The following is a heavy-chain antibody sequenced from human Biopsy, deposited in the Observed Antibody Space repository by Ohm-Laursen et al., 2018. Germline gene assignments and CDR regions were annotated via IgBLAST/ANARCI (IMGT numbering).Heavy chain of an antibody. CDR3: ARSYFWGSYRSPYFDS. D-gene: IGHD3-16*02. J-gene: IGHJ4*02. CDR2: IGSSGSTI. CDR1: GFTFSAYE. Sequence: SLRLSCAASGFTFSAYEMNWVRQAPGKGLEWVSHIGSSGSTIYYADSVKGRFTISRDNAKNLLYLQMSSLRAEDTAVYYCARSYFWGSYRSPYFDSWGQGTLVAVSS. V-gene: IGHV3-48*03.